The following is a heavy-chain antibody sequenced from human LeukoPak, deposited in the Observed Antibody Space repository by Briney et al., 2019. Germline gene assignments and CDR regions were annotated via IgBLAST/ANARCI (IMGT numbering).Heavy chain of an antibody. J-gene: IGHJ4*02. CDR2: ISGSGGST. Sequence: PGGSLRLSCAASGFTFSRYAMSWVRQAPGKGLEWVSAISGSGGSTYYADSVKGRFTISRDNSKNTLSLQMNSLRAEDTAVYYCANGTFVRIIDYWGQGTLVTVSS. CDR1: GFTFSRYA. V-gene: IGHV3-23*01. D-gene: IGHD2/OR15-2a*01. CDR3: ANGTFVRIIDY.